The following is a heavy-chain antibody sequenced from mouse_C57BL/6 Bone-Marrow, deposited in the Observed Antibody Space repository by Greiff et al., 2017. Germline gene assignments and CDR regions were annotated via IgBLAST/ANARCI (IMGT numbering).Heavy chain of an antibody. CDR3: AREDWDGDAMDY. D-gene: IGHD4-1*01. V-gene: IGHV5-4*01. Sequence: EVKLMESGGGLVKPGGSLKLSCAASGFTFSSYAMSWVRQTPEKRLEWVATISDGGSYTYYPDNVKGRFTISRDNAKNNLYLQMSHLKSEDTAMSYCAREDWDGDAMDYWGQGTSVTVSS. CDR1: GFTFSSYA. CDR2: ISDGGSYT. J-gene: IGHJ4*01.